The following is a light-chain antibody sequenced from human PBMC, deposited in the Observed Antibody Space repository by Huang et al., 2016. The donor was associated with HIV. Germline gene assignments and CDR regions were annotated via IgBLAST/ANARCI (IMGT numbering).Light chain of an antibody. CDR1: QDISNY. CDR3: QQYDYFPYT. V-gene: IGKV1-33*01. J-gene: IGKJ2*01. CDR2: DAS. Sequence: DIHMTQPPSSLSASVGARVTITCQASQDISNYLNWFQQKPGKAPKLLIDDASNLQSGFPSRFSGSGSGTDFSLTISGLQPEDIATYYCQQYDYFPYTFGQGTRLDIK.